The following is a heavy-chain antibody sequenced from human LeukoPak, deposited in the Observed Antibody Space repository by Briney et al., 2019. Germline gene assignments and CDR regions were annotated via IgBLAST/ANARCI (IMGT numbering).Heavy chain of an antibody. V-gene: IGHV3-7*01. D-gene: IGHD2-15*01. Sequence: GGSLRLSCAASGFTFSSYWMSWVRQAPGKGLEWVANIKQDGSETYYVDSVKGRFSISRDNAKNSLYLQMNSLRAEDTAVYYCAKGVDYCSGGSCPADYWGPGTLVTVSS. CDR1: GFTFSSYW. CDR2: IKQDGSET. J-gene: IGHJ4*02. CDR3: AKGVDYCSGGSCPADY.